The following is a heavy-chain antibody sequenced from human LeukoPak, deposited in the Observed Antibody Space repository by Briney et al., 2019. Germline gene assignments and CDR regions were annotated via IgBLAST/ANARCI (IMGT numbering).Heavy chain of an antibody. V-gene: IGHV1-18*01. J-gene: IGHJ6*02. CDR2: ISAYNGNT. CDR1: GYTFTRYG. Sequence: GASVKVSCKASGYTFTRYGISWVRHAPGQGLEWMGWISAYNGNTNYAQKLQGRVTMTTDTSTSTAYMELRSLRSDDTAVYYCARDYPYYYGSGSFGSGMDVWGQGTTVTVSS. CDR3: ARDYPYYYGSGSFGSGMDV. D-gene: IGHD3-10*01.